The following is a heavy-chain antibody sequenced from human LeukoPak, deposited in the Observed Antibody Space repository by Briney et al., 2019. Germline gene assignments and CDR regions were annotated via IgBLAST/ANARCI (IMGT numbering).Heavy chain of an antibody. Sequence: GASLRLSCGASGVTFSNYWMSWVRRAPGKGLEGLADIMQDGSEKDCEDSVKGRFTISRDNAKNSLYLQMNSLRAEDTAVYYCARGYGTYGYWGQGTLVTVSS. CDR3: ARGYGTYGY. D-gene: IGHD1-7*01. J-gene: IGHJ4*02. V-gene: IGHV3-7*04. CDR2: IMQDGSEK. CDR1: GVTFSNYW.